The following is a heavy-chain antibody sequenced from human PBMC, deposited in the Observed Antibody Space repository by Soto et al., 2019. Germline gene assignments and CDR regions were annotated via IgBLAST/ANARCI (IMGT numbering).Heavy chain of an antibody. Sequence: PSETLSLTCTVSGGSISSTDHYWGWSRQPAGKGLEWLGSIYYAGSTFHNPSLKRRATISVDTSRNQFSLRLSSVTASDTAVYYCARLVFHCLRGSCDDYNFYGLDVWGQGTTVTVSS. J-gene: IGHJ6*02. D-gene: IGHD2-15*01. CDR2: IYYAGST. CDR1: GGSISSTDHY. V-gene: IGHV4-39*01. CDR3: ARLVFHCLRGSCDDYNFYGLDV.